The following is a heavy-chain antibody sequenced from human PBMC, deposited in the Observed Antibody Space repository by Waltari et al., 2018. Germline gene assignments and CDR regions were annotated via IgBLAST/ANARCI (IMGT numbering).Heavy chain of an antibody. CDR2: LDPEDEET. D-gene: IGHD3-10*01. CDR1: GYSLSELS. Sequence: QVQLVQSGAEVRKPGASVKVSCKVSGYSLSELSMHWVRQAPGKGLEWVVGLDPEDEETVYAQKCQGRVTMTEDTSTDTAYMELSSLRSDDTAVYYCTTDIMLRVFSNVWGQGTTVTVSS. V-gene: IGHV1-24*01. CDR3: TTDIMLRVFSNV. J-gene: IGHJ6*02.